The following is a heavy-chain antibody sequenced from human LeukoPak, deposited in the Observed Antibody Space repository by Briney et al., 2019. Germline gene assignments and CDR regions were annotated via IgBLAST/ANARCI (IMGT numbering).Heavy chain of an antibody. Sequence: GASVKVSCKASGYTFSSYGISWVRQAPGQGLEWMGWISAYNGNTIYAQKLQGRVTMTTDTSTSTAYMELRSLTSDDTAVYYRARLDYGDYRDYFDYWGQGTLVTVSS. CDR3: ARLDYGDYRDYFDY. V-gene: IGHV1-18*01. J-gene: IGHJ4*02. CDR1: GYTFSSYG. D-gene: IGHD4-17*01. CDR2: ISAYNGNT.